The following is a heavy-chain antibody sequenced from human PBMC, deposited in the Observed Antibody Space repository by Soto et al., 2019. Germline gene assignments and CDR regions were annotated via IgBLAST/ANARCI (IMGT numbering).Heavy chain of an antibody. Sequence: QVQLVQSGAELKKPGSSVKVSCSASGGTFNSYTIHWVRQAPGQGLEWVGRVNPIVGMSTSALKFQGRVTINADRSTSKAYMDLGSLKSEDTAVYYCATSYGSGSTHFDSWGQGTLVTVSS. CDR1: GGTFNSYT. V-gene: IGHV1-69*02. D-gene: IGHD3-10*01. CDR3: ATSYGSGSTHFDS. CDR2: VNPIVGMS. J-gene: IGHJ4*02.